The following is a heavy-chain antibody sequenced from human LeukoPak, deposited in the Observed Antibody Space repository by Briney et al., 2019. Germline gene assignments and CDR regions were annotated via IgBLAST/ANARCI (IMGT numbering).Heavy chain of an antibody. J-gene: IGHJ4*02. CDR3: ARDVGEYCSSTNCYASHY. D-gene: IGHD2-2*01. V-gene: IGHV1-2*02. CDR1: GYTFTGYY. CDR2: IKPNSGGT. Sequence: GASVKVSCKASGYTFTGYYIHWVRQAPGQGLEWMGWIKPNSGGTNYAQKFQGRVTMTRDASISTAYMELTRLRSDDTAVYYCARDVGEYCSSTNCYASHYWGQGTLVTVSS.